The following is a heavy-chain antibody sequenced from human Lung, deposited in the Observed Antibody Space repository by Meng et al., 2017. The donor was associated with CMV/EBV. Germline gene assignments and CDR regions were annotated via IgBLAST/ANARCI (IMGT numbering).Heavy chain of an antibody. J-gene: IGHJ5*02. Sequence: QVQLQDPAPGLVNPSQTLSLTCTVSGGSISSGGYYWSWIRQHPGKGLEWIGYIHSSGSTYYNPSLRSRLTISVDTSKNQFSLKLSSVTAADTAVYYCARASYGSGSPLGESWFDPWGQGTLVTVSS. CDR3: ARASYGSGSPLGESWFDP. D-gene: IGHD3-10*01. CDR2: IHSSGST. CDR1: GGSISSGGYY. V-gene: IGHV4-31*03.